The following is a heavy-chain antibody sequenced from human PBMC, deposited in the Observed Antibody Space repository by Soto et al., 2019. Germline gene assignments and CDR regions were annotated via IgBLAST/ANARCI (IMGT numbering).Heavy chain of an antibody. V-gene: IGHV3-21*01. Sequence: GGSLRLSCASSGFTFSTYTMNWVRPAPGKGLEWVSSINGRGNYIYYAESVKGRFTISRDNAKNSLYLQMDRLRAEDTALYYCVREDGKVGTNSAFDYWGLGXLVTVSS. J-gene: IGHJ4*02. CDR1: GFTFSTYT. CDR2: INGRGNYI. D-gene: IGHD1-26*01. CDR3: VREDGKVGTNSAFDY.